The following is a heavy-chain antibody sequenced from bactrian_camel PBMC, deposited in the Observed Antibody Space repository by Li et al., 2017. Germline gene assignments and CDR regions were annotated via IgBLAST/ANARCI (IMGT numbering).Heavy chain of an antibody. CDR3: ATIGEQIFSE. D-gene: IGHD3*01. CDR1: GPTYERGC. Sequence: VQLVESGGGSVQAGGSLSLTCTASGPTYERGCMAWFRQAPGKEREGVAVVEADGTAYHADSVKGRFTVPKDKARNAQYLHMNVLAAEDTAVYFCATIGEQIFSEWGQGTQVTVS. CDR2: VEADGTA. V-gene: IGHV3S55*01. J-gene: IGHJ4*01.